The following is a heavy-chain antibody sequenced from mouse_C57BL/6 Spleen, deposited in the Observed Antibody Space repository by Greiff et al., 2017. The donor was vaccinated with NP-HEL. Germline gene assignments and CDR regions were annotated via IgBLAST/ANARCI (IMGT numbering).Heavy chain of an antibody. CDR2: IYPGDGDT. CDR3: AREGGDYAFAY. V-gene: IGHV1-80*01. Sequence: VKLQESGAELVKPGASVKISCKASGYAFSSYWMNWVKQRPGKGLEWIGQIYPGDGDTNYNGKFKGKATLTADKSSSTAYMQLSSLTSEDSAVYFCAREGGDYAFAYWGQGTLVTVSA. CDR1: GYAFSSYW. D-gene: IGHD2-4*01. J-gene: IGHJ3*01.